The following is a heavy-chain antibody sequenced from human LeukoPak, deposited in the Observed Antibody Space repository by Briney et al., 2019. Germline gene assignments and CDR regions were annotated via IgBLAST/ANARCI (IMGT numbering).Heavy chain of an antibody. D-gene: IGHD3-3*01. CDR3: ARAVNYDFWSGSGNWFDP. Sequence: ASVKVSCKASGYTFTGYYTHWMRQAPGQGLEWMGRINPNSGGTNYAQKFQGRVTMTRDTSISTAYMELSRLRSDDTAVYYCARAVNYDFWSGSGNWFDPWGQGTLVTVSS. CDR1: GYTFTGYY. CDR2: INPNSGGT. J-gene: IGHJ5*02. V-gene: IGHV1-2*06.